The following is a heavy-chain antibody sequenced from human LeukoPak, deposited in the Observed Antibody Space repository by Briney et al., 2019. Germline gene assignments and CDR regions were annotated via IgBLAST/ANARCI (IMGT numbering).Heavy chain of an antibody. J-gene: IGHJ3*02. CDR3: ARLSGVDAFDI. Sequence: PSETLSLTCTVSGGSISSSSYYWGWIRQPPGTGLEWIGSIYYSGGTYYNPSLKSRVTISVDTSKNQFSLKLSSVTAADTAVYYCARLSGVDAFDIWGQGTMVTVSS. D-gene: IGHD5-12*01. CDR2: IYYSGGT. V-gene: IGHV4-39*01. CDR1: GGSISSSSYY.